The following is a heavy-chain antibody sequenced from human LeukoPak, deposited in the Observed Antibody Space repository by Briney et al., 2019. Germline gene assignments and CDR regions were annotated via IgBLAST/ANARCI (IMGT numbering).Heavy chain of an antibody. Sequence: GRSLRLSCAASGFTFSSYAMHWVRQAPGKGLEWVAVISYDGSNKYYADSVKGRFTISRDNSKNTLYLQMNSLRAEDTAVYYCAKDRGLGYDSSGYDYWGQGTLVTVSS. V-gene: IGHV3-30*07. CDR2: ISYDGSNK. CDR3: AKDRGLGYDSSGYDY. J-gene: IGHJ4*02. D-gene: IGHD3-22*01. CDR1: GFTFSSYA.